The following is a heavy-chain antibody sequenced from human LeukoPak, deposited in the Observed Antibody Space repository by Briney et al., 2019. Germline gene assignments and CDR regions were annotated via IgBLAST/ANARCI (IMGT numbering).Heavy chain of an antibody. D-gene: IGHD5-12*01. Sequence: SETLSLTCAVYGGSFSGYYWSWIRQPPGKGPEWIGEINHSGSTNYNPSLKSRVTISVDTSKNQFSLKLSSVTAADTAVYYCARGGGYSGYDLAFYWGQGTLVTVSS. CDR1: GGSFSGYY. J-gene: IGHJ4*02. CDR3: ARGGGYSGYDLAFY. V-gene: IGHV4-34*01. CDR2: INHSGST.